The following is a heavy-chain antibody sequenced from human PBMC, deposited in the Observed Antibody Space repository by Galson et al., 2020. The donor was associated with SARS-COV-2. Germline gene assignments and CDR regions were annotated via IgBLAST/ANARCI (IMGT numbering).Heavy chain of an antibody. J-gene: IGHJ4*02. CDR1: GFTFSSHG. D-gene: IGHD7-27*01. CDR2: ISYDGSYN. V-gene: IGHV3-30*18. Sequence: WGSLRLSCAASGFTFSSHGMHWVRQSPGKGLEWVTLISYDGSYNGYADSVKDRFTISRDNSKNTVFLQMNSLRDDDTAVYYCAKEDTGALHEWGQGTLVTVSS. CDR3: AKEDTGALHE.